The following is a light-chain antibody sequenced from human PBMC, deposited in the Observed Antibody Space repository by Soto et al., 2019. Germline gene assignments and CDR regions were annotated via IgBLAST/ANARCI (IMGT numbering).Light chain of an antibody. CDR2: DAS. J-gene: IGKJ2*01. V-gene: IGKV3-20*01. Sequence: EIVLTQSPGTLSLSPGERATLSCRVSQSVTGSYLAWYQQKHGQAPRLLVHDASSRASGVPDRFSGSGSGTDFTLSISRLEPEDFAVYYCQQYGRSPPPFGQGTKLEIK. CDR1: QSVTGSY. CDR3: QQYGRSPPP.